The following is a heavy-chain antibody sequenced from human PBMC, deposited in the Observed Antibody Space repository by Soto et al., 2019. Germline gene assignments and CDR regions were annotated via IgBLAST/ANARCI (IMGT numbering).Heavy chain of an antibody. J-gene: IGHJ6*02. CDR1: GGSISSSSYY. D-gene: IGHD6-13*01. Sequence: SETLSLTCTVSGGSISSSSYYWGWIRQPPGKGLEWIGSIYYSGSTYYNPSLKSRVTISVDTSKNQFSLKLSSVTAADTAVYYCAGGVYSSSWYFRRNNYYYGMDVWGQGTTVTVSS. CDR2: IYYSGST. V-gene: IGHV4-39*01. CDR3: AGGVYSSSWYFRRNNYYYGMDV.